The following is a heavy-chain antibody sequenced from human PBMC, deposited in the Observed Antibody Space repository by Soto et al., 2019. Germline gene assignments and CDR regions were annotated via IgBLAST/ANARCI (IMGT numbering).Heavy chain of an antibody. CDR1: GDTFSSYA. Sequence: ASVKVSCKASGDTFSSYAINWCRQAPGQGLEWMGGIIPMFGTANYAQKFKGRVTITAGESTSTVYMELSSLRSEDTAVYYCARVGPAHYYDSSGYYSPLDYWGQGTLVTVSS. V-gene: IGHV1-69*13. D-gene: IGHD3-22*01. CDR3: ARVGPAHYYDSSGYYSPLDY. J-gene: IGHJ4*02. CDR2: IIPMFGTA.